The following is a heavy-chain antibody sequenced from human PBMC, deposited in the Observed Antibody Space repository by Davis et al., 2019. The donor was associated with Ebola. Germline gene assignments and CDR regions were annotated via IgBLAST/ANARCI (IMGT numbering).Heavy chain of an antibody. CDR1: GYTFTSYA. Sequence: ASVKVSCKASGYTFTSYAMNWVRQAPGQGLEWKGWINTNTGNPTYAQGFTGRFVFSLDTSVSTAYLQISSLKAEDTAVYYCARGVLEWLSYYYYGMDVWGQGTTVTVSS. D-gene: IGHD3-3*01. CDR3: ARGVLEWLSYYYYGMDV. V-gene: IGHV7-4-1*02. J-gene: IGHJ6*02. CDR2: INTNTGNP.